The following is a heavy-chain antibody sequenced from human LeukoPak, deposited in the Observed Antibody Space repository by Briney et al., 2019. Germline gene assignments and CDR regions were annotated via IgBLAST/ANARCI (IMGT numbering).Heavy chain of an antibody. CDR3: ARASGIAAAGTWAKYYFDY. CDR1: GDSVSSNSAA. V-gene: IGHV6-1*01. J-gene: IGHJ4*02. D-gene: IGHD6-13*01. Sequence: SQTLSLTCAISGDSVSSNSAAWNWIRQSPSRGLEWLGRTYYRSKWYNDYAVSVKSRITINPDTSKNQFSLQLNSVTPEDTAVYYCARASGIAAAGTWAKYYFDYWGQGTLVTVSS. CDR2: TYYRSKWYN.